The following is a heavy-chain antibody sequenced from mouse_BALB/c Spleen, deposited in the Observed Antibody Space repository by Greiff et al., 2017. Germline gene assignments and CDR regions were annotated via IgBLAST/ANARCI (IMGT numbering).Heavy chain of an antibody. J-gene: IGHJ2*01. V-gene: IGHV1-14*01. CDR1: GYTFTSYV. CDR3: ARGRTGYYFDY. Sequence: EVKLMESGPELVKPGASVKMSCKASGYTFTSYVMHWVKQKPGQGLEWIGYINPYNDGTKYNEKFKGKATLTSDKSSSTAYMELSSLTSEDSAVYYCARGRTGYYFDYWGQGTTLTVSS. CDR2: INPYNDGT. D-gene: IGHD4-1*01.